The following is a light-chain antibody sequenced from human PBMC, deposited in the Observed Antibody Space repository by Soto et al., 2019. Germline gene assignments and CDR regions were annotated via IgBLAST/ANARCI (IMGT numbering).Light chain of an antibody. CDR1: QTITSNN. V-gene: IGKV3-20*01. Sequence: DIVMTQSPGTPSLSPGERATLPSIAIQTITSNNLAWYQQKPGQAPRLLIYGASSRVTGIPDRFSGSKSGTDFTLTILRLEPEDAGVYYCQQYGSSPITFGQGTRLEIK. CDR2: GAS. CDR3: QQYGSSPIT. J-gene: IGKJ5*01.